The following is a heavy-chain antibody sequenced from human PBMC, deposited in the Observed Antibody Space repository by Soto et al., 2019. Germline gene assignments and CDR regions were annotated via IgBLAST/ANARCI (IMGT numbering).Heavy chain of an antibody. J-gene: IGHJ5*02. CDR1: GGSISSGDYY. CDR3: ARVDYSNYDWFDP. V-gene: IGHV4-30-4*01. CDR2: IYYSGST. Sequence: SETLSLTCTVSGGSISSGDYYWSWIRQPPGKGLEWIGYIYYSGSTYYNPSLKSRVTISVDTSKNQFSLKLSSVTAADAAVYYCARVDYSNYDWFDPWGQGTLVTVSS. D-gene: IGHD4-4*01.